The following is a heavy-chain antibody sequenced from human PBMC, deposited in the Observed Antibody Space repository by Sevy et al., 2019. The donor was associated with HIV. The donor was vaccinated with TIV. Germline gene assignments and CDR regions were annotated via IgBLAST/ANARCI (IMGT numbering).Heavy chain of an antibody. V-gene: IGHV4-38-2*01. J-gene: IGHJ3*02. CDR1: GYSISSDDY. CDR2: IYHSGNT. CDR3: ARTLRGNFETRAAAFNI. D-gene: IGHD1-7*01. Sequence: TLSLTCAVSGYSISSDDYWVWIRQPPGKGLEWIGNIYHSGNTYYNPSLKSRVTMSLDTSMNQFSLRLTSVTAADTAVYYCARTLRGNFETRAAAFNIWGQGTMVTVSS.